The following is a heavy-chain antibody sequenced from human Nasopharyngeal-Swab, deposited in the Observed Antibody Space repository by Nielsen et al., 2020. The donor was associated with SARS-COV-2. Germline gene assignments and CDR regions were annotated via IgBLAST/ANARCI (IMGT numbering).Heavy chain of an antibody. D-gene: IGHD6-19*01. J-gene: IGHJ4*02. CDR1: GYSISSVYY. Sequence: SETLSLTCTVSGYSISSVYYWGCIRPPPGKGLEWIGSIYHSGSTYYNPSIKSRVTISIDTSKNQFSLKLSSVTAADTAVYYCARGGYSSGWVVYWGQGTLVTVSS. CDR2: IYHSGST. V-gene: IGHV4-38-2*02. CDR3: ARGGYSSGWVVY.